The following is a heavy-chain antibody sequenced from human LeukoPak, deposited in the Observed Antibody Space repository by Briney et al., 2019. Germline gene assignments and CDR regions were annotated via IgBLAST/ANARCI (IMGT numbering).Heavy chain of an antibody. Sequence: SQTLSLTCAISGDSVSSNSATWNWIRQSASRGLEWLGRTYYKSKWYNDYAVSVKSRITINSDTSKNQFSLQLSSVTPEDTAVYYCARVSSPWSTRDAFDIWGQGTVVTVSS. J-gene: IGHJ3*02. V-gene: IGHV6-1*01. CDR1: GDSVSSNSAT. CDR2: TYYKSKWYN. D-gene: IGHD1-26*01. CDR3: ARVSSPWSTRDAFDI.